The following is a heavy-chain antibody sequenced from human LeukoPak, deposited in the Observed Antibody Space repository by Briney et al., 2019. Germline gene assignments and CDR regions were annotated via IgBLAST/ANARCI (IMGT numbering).Heavy chain of an antibody. V-gene: IGHV3-23*01. J-gene: IGHJ4*02. Sequence: GGSLRLSCAASGFTFSSYAMSWVRQAPGKGLEWVSAISGSGGSTYYAGSVKGRFTISRDNSKNTLYLQMNSLRAEDTAVYYCAKDGLTMIVVSAWGLSDYWGQGTLVTVSS. CDR2: ISGSGGST. D-gene: IGHD3-22*01. CDR1: GFTFSSYA. CDR3: AKDGLTMIVVSAWGLSDY.